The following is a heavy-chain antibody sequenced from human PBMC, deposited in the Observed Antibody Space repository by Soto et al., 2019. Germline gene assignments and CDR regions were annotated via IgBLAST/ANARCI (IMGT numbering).Heavy chain of an antibody. CDR3: ARIVAAPYLDP. V-gene: IGHV4-34*01. CDR2: INHSGST. Sequence: QVQLQQWGAGLLKPSETLSLTCAVYGGSFSGYYWSWIRQPPGKGLEWIGEINHSGSTNYNPSLKSRVTISVDTSKNQFSLKLSSVTAADTAVYYCARIVAAPYLDPWGQGTLVTVSS. CDR1: GGSFSGYY. J-gene: IGHJ5*02. D-gene: IGHD6-6*01.